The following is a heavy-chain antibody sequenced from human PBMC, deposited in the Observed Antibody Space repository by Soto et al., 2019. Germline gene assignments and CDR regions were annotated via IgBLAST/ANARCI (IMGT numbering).Heavy chain of an antibody. D-gene: IGHD3-9*01. CDR3: ATADPGLTHVFYNMDF. J-gene: IGHJ6*02. V-gene: IGHV3-15*01. CDR2: IQSKGSAGAT. Sequence: GGSLRLSCAGSGFTFTDAWINWVRQVPGKGLEWVGHIQSKGSAGATHNPAPVKDRGNISRDDSEYTAYLQLDSLESEDADVYYCATADPGLTHVFYNMDFWGQGTTVSVSS. CDR1: GFTFTDAW.